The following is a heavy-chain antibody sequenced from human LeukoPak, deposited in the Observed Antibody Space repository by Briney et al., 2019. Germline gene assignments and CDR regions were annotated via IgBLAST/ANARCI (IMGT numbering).Heavy chain of an antibody. CDR3: ARSTAAGGFDY. Sequence: GVSLRLSCAASGFTFSSYAMHWVRQAPGKGLEWVAVISYDGSNKYYADSVKGRFTISRDNSKNTLYLQMNSLRAEDTAVYYCARSTAAGGFDYWGQGTLVTVSS. CDR1: GFTFSSYA. D-gene: IGHD6-13*01. J-gene: IGHJ4*02. V-gene: IGHV3-30-3*01. CDR2: ISYDGSNK.